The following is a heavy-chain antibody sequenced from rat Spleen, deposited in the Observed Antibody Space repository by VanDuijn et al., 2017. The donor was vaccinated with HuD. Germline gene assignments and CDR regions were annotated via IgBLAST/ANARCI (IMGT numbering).Heavy chain of an antibody. D-gene: IGHD1-9*01. V-gene: IGHV2-6*01. CDR1: GFSLTSYT. CDR2: KSSGGST. CDR3: ARWYGYNYFDY. J-gene: IGHJ2*01. Sequence: QVQLKESGPGLVQPSQTLSLTCTVSGFSLTSYTVSWVSQPPGKGLEWIAAKSSGGSTYYNSALKSRLSISRDTSKSQVFLKMNSLKTEDTAMYFCARWYGYNYFDYWGQGVMVTVSS.